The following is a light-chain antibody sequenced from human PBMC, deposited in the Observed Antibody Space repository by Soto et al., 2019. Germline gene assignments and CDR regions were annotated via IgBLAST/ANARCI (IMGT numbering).Light chain of an antibody. V-gene: IGLV2-14*01. J-gene: IGLJ1*01. Sequence: QSALTQPASVSGSPGQSITISCTGTSNDVGGYNFVSWYQQHPGIAPKLMIYDFSDRPSGVSNRFSGSKSGNTASLTISGLQAEDEADYYCSSYRSSSTLYVFGTGTKVTVL. CDR1: SNDVGGYNF. CDR3: SSYRSSSTLYV. CDR2: DFS.